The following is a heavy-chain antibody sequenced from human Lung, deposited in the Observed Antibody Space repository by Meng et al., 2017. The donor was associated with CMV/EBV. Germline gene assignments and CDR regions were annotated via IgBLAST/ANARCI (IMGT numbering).Heavy chain of an antibody. D-gene: IGHD2-8*02. CDR1: GFTFSSYA. CDR2: MSFDGGNI. J-gene: IGHJ4*02. CDR3: ARDGDYCTVGRCYFDD. Sequence: SCAASGFTFSSYAMHWVRQAQGKGLEWVALMSFDGGNIQYTDSLKGRFTISRDNSKNVLYLEMNSLRLEDTAVYYCARDGDYCTVGRCYFDDWGQGTLVTVSS. V-gene: IGHV3-30-3*01.